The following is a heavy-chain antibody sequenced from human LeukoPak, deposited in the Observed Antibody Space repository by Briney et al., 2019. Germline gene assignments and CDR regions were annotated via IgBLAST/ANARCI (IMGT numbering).Heavy chain of an antibody. D-gene: IGHD6-19*01. V-gene: IGHV1-8*03. CDR3: ARTIAVAVDAFDI. Sequence: ASVKVSCKASGYTFTSYDINWVRQATGQGLEWMGWMNPNSGNTGYAQKFQGRVTITRNTSISRAYMELSSLRSEDTAVYYCARTIAVAVDAFDIWGQGTMVTVSS. J-gene: IGHJ3*02. CDR2: MNPNSGNT. CDR1: GYTFTSYD.